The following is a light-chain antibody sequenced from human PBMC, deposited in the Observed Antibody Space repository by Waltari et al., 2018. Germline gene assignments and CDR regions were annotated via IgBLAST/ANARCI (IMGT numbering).Light chain of an antibody. Sequence: QTVVTQEPSFSVSTGGTVTLTCGLSSGSVSTTYYPSWYQQTPGQAPRTLIHSTSSQSAGVSARVAASIRRNKAALTITGAHADDVSVYFCLLYLGSGMFAFGGGTKLTVL. J-gene: IGLJ2*01. CDR2: STS. CDR1: SGSVSTTYY. CDR3: LLYLGSGMFA. V-gene: IGLV8-61*01.